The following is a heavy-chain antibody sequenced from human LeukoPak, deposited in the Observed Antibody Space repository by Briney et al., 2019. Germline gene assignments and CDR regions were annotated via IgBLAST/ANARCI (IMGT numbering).Heavy chain of an antibody. Sequence: SETLSLTCTVSGYSISSGYYWGWIRQPPGKGLEWIGSIYHSGSTYYNPSLKSRVTISVDTSKNQFSLELSSVTAADTAVYYCARESVVPAAIAGYWGQGTLVTVSS. D-gene: IGHD2-2*02. V-gene: IGHV4-38-2*02. CDR3: ARESVVPAAIAGY. CDR2: IYHSGST. CDR1: GYSISSGYY. J-gene: IGHJ4*02.